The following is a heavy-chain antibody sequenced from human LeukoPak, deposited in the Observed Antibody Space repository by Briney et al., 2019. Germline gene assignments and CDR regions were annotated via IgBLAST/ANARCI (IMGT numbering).Heavy chain of an antibody. CDR2: IYHSGST. Sequence: SGTLSLTCAVSGGSISSSNWWSWVRQPPGKGLEWIGEIYHSGSTNYNPSLKSRVTISVDKSKNQFSLKLSSVTAADTAVYYCARERLSIAAAGTIDYWGQGTLVTVSS. D-gene: IGHD6-13*01. CDR1: GGSISSSNW. CDR3: ARERLSIAAAGTIDY. J-gene: IGHJ4*02. V-gene: IGHV4-4*02.